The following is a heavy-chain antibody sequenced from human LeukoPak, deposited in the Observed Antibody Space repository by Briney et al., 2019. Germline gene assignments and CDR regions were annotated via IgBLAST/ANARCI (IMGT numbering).Heavy chain of an antibody. CDR1: GGSISSYY. Sequence: PSQTLSLTCTVSGGSISSYYWSWIRQPPGKGLEWIGYIYYSGSTNYNPSLKSRVTISVDTSKNQFSLKLSSVTAADTAVYYRARSAAADLFYYYYGMDGWGQGTTVTVSS. CDR2: IYYSGST. CDR3: ARSAAADLFYYYYGMDG. J-gene: IGHJ6*02. D-gene: IGHD6-13*01. V-gene: IGHV4-59*08.